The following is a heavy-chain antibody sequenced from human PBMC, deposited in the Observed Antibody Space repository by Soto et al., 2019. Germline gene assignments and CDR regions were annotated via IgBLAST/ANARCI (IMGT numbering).Heavy chain of an antibody. CDR1: GDSISSGNYY. CDR3: ARERRGQDYFVY. J-gene: IGHJ4*02. V-gene: IGHV4-31*03. Sequence: QVQLQESGPGLVKPSQTLSLTCTVSGDSISSGNYYWSWIRQHPVKGLEWIGYIYYSGSTYYNPSLKSRITVSVDTSKNQFSLKLSSVTAADTAVYYCARERRGQDYFVYWGQGALVTVSS. CDR2: IYYSGST.